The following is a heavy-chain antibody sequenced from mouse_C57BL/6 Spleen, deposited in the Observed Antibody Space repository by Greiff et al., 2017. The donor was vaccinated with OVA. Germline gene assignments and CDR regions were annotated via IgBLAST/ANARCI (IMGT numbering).Heavy chain of an antibody. Sequence: VQLQQPGAELVKPGASVKLSCKASGYTFTSYWMQWVKQRPGQGLEWIGEIDPSDSYTNYNQKFKGKATLTVDTSSSTAYMQLSSLTSEDSAVYYCARGYGSSYVHYFDYWGQGTTLTVSS. CDR2: IDPSDSYT. D-gene: IGHD1-1*01. CDR3: ARGYGSSYVHYFDY. CDR1: GYTFTSYW. V-gene: IGHV1-50*01. J-gene: IGHJ2*01.